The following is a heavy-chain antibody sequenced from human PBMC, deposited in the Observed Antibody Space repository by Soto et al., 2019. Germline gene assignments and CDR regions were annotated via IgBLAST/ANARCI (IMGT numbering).Heavy chain of an antibody. CDR1: GGSFSGYY. CDR2: INHSGST. Sequence: SETLSLTCAVYGGSFSGYYWSWIRQPPGKGLEWIGEINHSGSTNYNPSLKSRVTISVDTPKNQFSLKLSSVTAADTAVYYCARTRGTFDYWGQGTLVTVSS. J-gene: IGHJ4*02. CDR3: ARTRGTFDY. V-gene: IGHV4-34*01.